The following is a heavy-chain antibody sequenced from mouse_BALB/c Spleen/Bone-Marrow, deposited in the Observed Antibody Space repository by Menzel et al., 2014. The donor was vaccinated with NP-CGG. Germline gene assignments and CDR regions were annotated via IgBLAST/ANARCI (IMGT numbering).Heavy chain of an antibody. J-gene: IGHJ4*01. D-gene: IGHD1-1*02. CDR2: INSDGGST. Sequence: EVXXVXSGGGLVQTGESXXXXXXSXXXEFPSXDMSWVRKTPEKRLELVAAINSDGGSTYYPDTMERXFIISRDNTKKTLXXXXXXLRSXDTAXXXCARHGNYAMDYLGQGTXVTVSS. CDR3: ARHGNYAMDY. V-gene: IGHV5-2*01. CDR1: XXEFPSXD.